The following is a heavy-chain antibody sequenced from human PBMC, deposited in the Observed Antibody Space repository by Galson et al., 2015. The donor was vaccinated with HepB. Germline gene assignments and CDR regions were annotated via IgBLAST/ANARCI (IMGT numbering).Heavy chain of an antibody. Sequence: TLSLTCTVSGGSISSYYWSWIRQPPGKGLEWIGYIYYSGSTNYNPSLKSRVTISVDTSKNQFSLKLSSVTAADTAVYYCARDAVRGAYYYGMDVWGQGTTVTVSS. CDR3: ARDAVRGAYYYGMDV. J-gene: IGHJ6*02. V-gene: IGHV4-59*01. CDR2: IYYSGST. D-gene: IGHD3-16*01. CDR1: GGSISSYY.